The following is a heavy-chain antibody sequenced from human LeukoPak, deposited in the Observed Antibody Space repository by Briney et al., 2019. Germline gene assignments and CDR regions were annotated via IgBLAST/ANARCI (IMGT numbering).Heavy chain of an antibody. D-gene: IGHD3-10*01. CDR1: GYSFTSYG. CDR2: ISGNTANT. CDR3: AKNFFGSGSYVLVFDP. J-gene: IGHJ5*02. V-gene: IGHV1-18*01. Sequence: ASVKVSCKASGYSFTSYGISWVRQAPGQRLEWMGWISGNTANTKYAQKLQGRVTMTTDTSTSTAYMELRSLRSDDTAVYYCAKNFFGSGSYVLVFDPWGQGTLVTVSS.